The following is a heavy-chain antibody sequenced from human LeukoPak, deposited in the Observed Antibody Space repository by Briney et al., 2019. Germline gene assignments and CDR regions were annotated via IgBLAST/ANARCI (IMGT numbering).Heavy chain of an antibody. CDR1: GFTFSSYG. J-gene: IGHJ6*02. CDR3: ARGDYYGTKMDV. Sequence: GGSLRLSCAASGFTFSSYGMHWVRQAPGKGLQWVALISHDGSNKYYADSVRGRFTISRDNSKNTLYLQMNSLRAEDTAVYYCARGDYYGTKMDVWGQGTTVTVSS. V-gene: IGHV3-30*03. CDR2: ISHDGSNK. D-gene: IGHD3-10*01.